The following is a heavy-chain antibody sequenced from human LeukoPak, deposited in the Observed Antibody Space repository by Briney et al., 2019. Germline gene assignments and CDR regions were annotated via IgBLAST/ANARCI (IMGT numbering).Heavy chain of an antibody. V-gene: IGHV3-23*01. Sequence: GGSLRLSCATSQFKFNNYGVTWVRQAPGKGLEWVSSITGSGGRTQYADSVQGRFTISRDNSKNTLYLQMNSLRAEDTAVYYCAKDPNGDYIGTFDIWGQGTMVTVSS. CDR2: ITGSGGRT. CDR3: AKDPNGDYIGTFDI. D-gene: IGHD4-17*01. CDR1: QFKFNNYG. J-gene: IGHJ3*02.